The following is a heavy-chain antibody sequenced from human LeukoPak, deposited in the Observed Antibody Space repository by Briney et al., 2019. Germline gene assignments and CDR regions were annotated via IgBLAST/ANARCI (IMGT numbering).Heavy chain of an antibody. CDR3: ARDKLDIVVIPGRESSFHYYYMDV. Sequence: PSETLSLTCTVSGDSLSSSFWSWIRQPAGKGLEWIGRIYTSGYTNYNPSLKSRVTMSVDTSKNQFSLKLNSLTAADAAVYYCARDKLDIVVIPGRESSFHYYYMDVWGKGTTVTISS. J-gene: IGHJ6*03. CDR2: IYTSGYT. CDR1: GDSLSSSF. V-gene: IGHV4-4*07. D-gene: IGHD2-2*03.